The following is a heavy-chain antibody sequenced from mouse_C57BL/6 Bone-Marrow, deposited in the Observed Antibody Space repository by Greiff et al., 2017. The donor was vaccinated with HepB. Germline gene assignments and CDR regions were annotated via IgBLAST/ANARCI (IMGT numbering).Heavy chain of an antibody. D-gene: IGHD2-3*01. CDR1: GFTFSDYG. CDR2: ISNLAYSI. Sequence: EVKLMESGGGLVQPGGSLKLSCAASGFTFSDYGMAWVRQAPRKGPEWVAFISNLAYSIYYADTVTGRFTISRENAKNTLYLEMSSLRSEDTAMYYCARYDGYYGFAYWGQGTLVTVSA. V-gene: IGHV5-15*01. CDR3: ARYDGYYGFAY. J-gene: IGHJ3*01.